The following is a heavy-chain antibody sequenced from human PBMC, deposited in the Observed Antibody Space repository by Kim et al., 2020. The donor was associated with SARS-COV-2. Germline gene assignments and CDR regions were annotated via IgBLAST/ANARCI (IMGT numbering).Heavy chain of an antibody. D-gene: IGHD6-19*01. CDR1: GFTFGDYA. Sequence: GGSLRLSCAASGFTFGDYAMHWVRQAPGKGLEWVSGISWNSGSIGYTDSVKGRFTISRDNAKNSLYLQMNSLRPEDTALYYCAKDIAVAGAPPGDRYIDVWGKGTTVTVSS. J-gene: IGHJ6*04. CDR2: ISWNSGSI. V-gene: IGHV3-9*01. CDR3: AKDIAVAGAPPGDRYIDV.